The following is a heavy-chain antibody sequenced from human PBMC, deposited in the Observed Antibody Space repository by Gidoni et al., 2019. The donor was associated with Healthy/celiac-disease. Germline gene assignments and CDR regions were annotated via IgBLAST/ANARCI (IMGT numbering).Heavy chain of an antibody. V-gene: IGHV3-23*01. J-gene: IGHJ5*02. CDR1: GFTFSSYA. CDR3: AKDWGKTGTTLFNWFDP. D-gene: IGHD1-7*01. Sequence: EVQLLASGGGLVQPGGSLRLSCAASGFTFSSYAMSWVRQAPGKGLEWVSAISGSGGSTYYADSVKGRFTISRDNSKNTLYLQMNSLRAEDTAVYYCAKDWGKTGTTLFNWFDPWGQGTLVTVSS. CDR2: ISGSGGST.